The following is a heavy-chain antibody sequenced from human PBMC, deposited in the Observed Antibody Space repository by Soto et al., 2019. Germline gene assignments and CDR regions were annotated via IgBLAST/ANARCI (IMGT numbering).Heavy chain of an antibody. CDR3: ERDGPGGGVVNWFDR. V-gene: IGHV3-48*01. CDR1: GFTFSSYS. J-gene: IGHJ5*02. CDR2: ISSSSSTI. D-gene: IGHD3-16*01. Sequence: PGGSLRLSCAASGFTFSSYSMNWVRQAPGKGLEWVSYISSSSSTIYYADSVKGRFTISRDNAKNSLYLQMNSLRAEDTAVYYCERDGPGGGVVNWFDRWGRGTLVTVSS.